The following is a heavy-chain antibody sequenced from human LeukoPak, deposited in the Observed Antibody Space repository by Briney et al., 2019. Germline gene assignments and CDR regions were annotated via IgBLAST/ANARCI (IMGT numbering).Heavy chain of an antibody. V-gene: IGHV3-7*03. CDR3: ATQPAAADVDY. J-gene: IGHJ4*02. Sequence: GGSLRLSCVASGFTFSTYWMTWVRQAPGKGLEWVANIKPDGSEKSYVDSVKGRFTISRDNAKNSLYLQMSSLRPDDTGVYYCATQPAAADVDYWGQGALATVSS. CDR1: GFTFSTYW. CDR2: IKPDGSEK. D-gene: IGHD2-2*01.